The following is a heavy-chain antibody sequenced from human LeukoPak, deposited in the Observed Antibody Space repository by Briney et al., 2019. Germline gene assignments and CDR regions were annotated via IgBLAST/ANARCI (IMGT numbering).Heavy chain of an antibody. D-gene: IGHD6-25*01. J-gene: IGHJ5*02. Sequence: SETLSLTCTVSGGSISSSSYYWGWIRQPPGKGLEWIGSIYYSGSTYYNPSLKSRVTISVDTSKNQFSLKLSSVTAADTAVYYCARQHLQRPNAWGAWFDPWGQGTLVTVSS. V-gene: IGHV4-39*01. CDR3: ARQHLQRPNAWGAWFDP. CDR1: GGSISSSSYY. CDR2: IYYSGST.